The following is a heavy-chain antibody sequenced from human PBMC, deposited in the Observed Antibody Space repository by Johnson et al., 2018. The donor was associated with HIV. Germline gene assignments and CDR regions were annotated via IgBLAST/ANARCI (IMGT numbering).Heavy chain of an antibody. V-gene: IGHV3-33*01. CDR2: ILYDGSNK. J-gene: IGHJ3*02. D-gene: IGHD1-1*01. CDR3: ARGGIIHDAFDI. Sequence: QVQLVESGGGVVQPGRSLRLSCAASGFTFSSYGMHWVRQSPGKGLEWVAVILYDGSNKYFADSVKGRFTISRDNSKNTLYLQMSSLRAEDTAVYYCARGGIIHDAFDIWGQGTMVTVSS. CDR1: GFTFSSYG.